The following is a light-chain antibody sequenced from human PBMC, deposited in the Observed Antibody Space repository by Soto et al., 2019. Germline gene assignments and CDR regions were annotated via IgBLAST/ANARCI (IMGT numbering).Light chain of an antibody. Sequence: IGWAQAPVTLSLSPGERATRSFRASHSVSNKYLASYQQTPGQAPRLLIYGASNRATRIPDRFRGSGSGTDFPPTISTLETDDFRVYYCHPSGRSGPFGQGTKLAIK. CDR2: GAS. J-gene: IGKJ1*01. CDR3: HPSGRSGP. V-gene: IGKV3-20*01. CDR1: HSVSNKY.